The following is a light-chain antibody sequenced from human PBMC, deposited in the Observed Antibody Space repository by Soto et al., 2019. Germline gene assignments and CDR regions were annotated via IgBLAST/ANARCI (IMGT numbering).Light chain of an antibody. CDR1: SSNIGSNT. CDR3: AAWDDRLNGYV. V-gene: IGLV1-44*01. Sequence: QSVLTQPPSASGTPGQRVTISCSGSSSNIGSNTVNWYQQLPGTAPKLLIYSHNQRPSGVPDRFSGSQSGTSASLAISGLQSEDEADYYCAAWDDRLNGYVFGTGTKLTVL. J-gene: IGLJ1*01. CDR2: SHN.